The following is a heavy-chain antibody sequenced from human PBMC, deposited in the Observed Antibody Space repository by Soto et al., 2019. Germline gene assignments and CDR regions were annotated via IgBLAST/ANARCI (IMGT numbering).Heavy chain of an antibody. D-gene: IGHD1-26*01. Sequence: EQLVQSGAEVRKPGSSVKVSCKASGGTFNSFAFSWVRQAPGQGLEWMGGIIPVLGTADDAQKFQGRITLTADESTSTAYMELSSLRSEDTAVYYCARTKGGGPPYYRMDVWGQGTTVTVSS. V-gene: IGHV1-69*01. CDR1: GGTFNSFA. CDR2: IIPVLGTA. CDR3: ARTKGGGPPYYRMDV. J-gene: IGHJ6*02.